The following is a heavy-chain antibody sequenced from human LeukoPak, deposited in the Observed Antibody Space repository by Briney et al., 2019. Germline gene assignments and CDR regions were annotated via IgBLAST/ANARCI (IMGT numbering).Heavy chain of an antibody. D-gene: IGHD6-19*01. CDR1: GGSITSVNYY. V-gene: IGHV4-39*01. CDR3: ARHRGYSSGWKDYYYMDV. J-gene: IGHJ6*03. CDR2: IYHSGST. Sequence: SETLSLTCTVSGGSITSVNYYWSWIRQPPGKGLEWIGYIYHSGSTYYNPSLKSRVTISVDTSKNQFSLKLSSVTAADTAVYYCARHRGYSSGWKDYYYMDVWGKGTTVTVSS.